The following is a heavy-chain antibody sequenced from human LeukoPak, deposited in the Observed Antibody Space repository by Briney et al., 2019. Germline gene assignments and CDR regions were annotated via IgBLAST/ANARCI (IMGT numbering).Heavy chain of an antibody. V-gene: IGHV3-48*03. CDR3: ARSGYDEVFDY. Sequence: PGGSLRLSCAASGFTYSNYEMNWVRQAPGKGLEWVSYISRSGDTIYYADSVKGRFTISRDNAEKSVVMQMNSLRAEDTATYFCARSGYDEVFDYWGQGTLVTVSS. J-gene: IGHJ4*02. D-gene: IGHD5-12*01. CDR1: GFTYSNYE. CDR2: ISRSGDTI.